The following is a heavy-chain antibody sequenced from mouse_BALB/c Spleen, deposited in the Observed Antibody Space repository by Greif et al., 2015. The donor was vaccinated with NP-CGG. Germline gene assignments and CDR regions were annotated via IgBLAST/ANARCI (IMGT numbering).Heavy chain of an antibody. Sequence: QVQLKQSGAELVKPGASVKLSCKASGYTFTSYWMHWVKQRPGQGLEWIGEINPSNGRTNYNEKFKSKATLTVDKSSSTAYMQLSSLTSEDSAVYYCAYRYDGYFDYWGQGTTLTVSS. CDR1: GYTFTSYW. CDR2: INPSNGRT. V-gene: IGHV1S81*02. CDR3: AYRYDGYFDY. D-gene: IGHD2-14*01. J-gene: IGHJ2*01.